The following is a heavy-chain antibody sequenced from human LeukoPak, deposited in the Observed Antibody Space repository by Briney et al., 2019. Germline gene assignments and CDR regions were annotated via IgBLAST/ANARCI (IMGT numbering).Heavy chain of an antibody. CDR1: GFTFSGDN. CDR2: ISNSGNYI. J-gene: IGHJ4*02. V-gene: IGHV3-21*01. D-gene: IGHD3-10*01. Sequence: GGSLRLSCAASGFTFSGDNMNWVRQAPGKGLEWVSFISNSGNYIKYADSVKGRFTISRDNSKNTLYLQMNSLRAEDTAVYYCAKDGLYGSGSLHYWGQGTLVTVSS. CDR3: AKDGLYGSGSLHY.